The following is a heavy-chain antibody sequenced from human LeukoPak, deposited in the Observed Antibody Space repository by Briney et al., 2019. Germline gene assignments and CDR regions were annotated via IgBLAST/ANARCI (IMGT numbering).Heavy chain of an antibody. CDR1: GGSFSGYY. J-gene: IGHJ6*03. CDR2: INHSGST. V-gene: IGHV4-34*01. CDR3: ARAGVLGPRYYYYYMDV. D-gene: IGHD2-8*02. Sequence: SETLSLTCAVYGGSFSGYYWGWIRQPPGKGLEWIGEINHSGSTNYNPSLKSRVTISVDTSKNQFSLKLSSVTAADTAVYYCARAGVLGPRYYYYYMDVWGKGTTVTVSS.